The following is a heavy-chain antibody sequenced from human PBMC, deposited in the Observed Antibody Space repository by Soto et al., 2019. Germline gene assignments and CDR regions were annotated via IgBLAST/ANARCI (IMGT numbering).Heavy chain of an antibody. D-gene: IGHD5-12*01. CDR3: AREFSGYDNNWFDP. CDR1: GGTFSSNG. J-gene: IGHJ5*02. Sequence: QVQLVQSGAEVKKPGSSVKVSCKASGGTFSSNGISWIRQAPGQGLEWMGGIIPMFGTTSCAQKFQGRVTIVADESTRTVYMELTSLTSEDTAIYYCAREFSGYDNNWFDPWGQGALVTVSS. V-gene: IGHV1-69*01. CDR2: IIPMFGTT.